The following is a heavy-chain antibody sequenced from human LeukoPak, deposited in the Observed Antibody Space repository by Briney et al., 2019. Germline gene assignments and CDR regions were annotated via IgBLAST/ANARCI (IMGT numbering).Heavy chain of an antibody. J-gene: IGHJ4*02. CDR1: GGSISTYY. V-gene: IGHV4-59*04. CDR3: ASGGYGDGFDY. D-gene: IGHD4-17*01. Sequence: SETLSLACTVSGGSISTYYWSWIRQPPGNGLEWIGYIYYTGSTYYNPSLKSRVTISVDTSKNQFSLKLSSVTAADTAVYYCASGGYGDGFDYWGQGTLVTVSS. CDR2: IYYTGST.